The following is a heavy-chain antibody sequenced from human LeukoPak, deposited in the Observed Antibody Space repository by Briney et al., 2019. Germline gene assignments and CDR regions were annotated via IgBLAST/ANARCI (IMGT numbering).Heavy chain of an antibody. D-gene: IGHD6-13*01. CDR2: IYYTGRT. CDR1: GGSISISSYY. J-gene: IGHJ5*02. V-gene: IGHV4-39*07. CDR3: ARRKRAAEVYVFDP. Sequence: SETLSLTCTVSGGSISISSYYWGWIRQPPGKGLEWIGSIYYTGRTYYNPSLKSRVSISVDTSKNQFSLKLRSVTAADTAVYYCARRKRAAEVYVFDPWGQGTLVTVSS.